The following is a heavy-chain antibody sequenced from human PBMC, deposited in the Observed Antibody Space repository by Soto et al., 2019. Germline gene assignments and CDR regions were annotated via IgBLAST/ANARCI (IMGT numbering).Heavy chain of an antibody. J-gene: IGHJ5*02. CDR1: GDSVSSNSAA. D-gene: IGHD3-3*01. Sequence: SETLSLTCAISGDSVSSNSAAWNWIRQSPSRGLEWLGRTYYRSKWYNDYAVSVKSRITINPDTSKNQFSLQLNSVTPEDTAVYYCARERITIFGVVIQFDPWGQGTLVTVSS. V-gene: IGHV6-1*01. CDR2: TYYRSKWYN. CDR3: ARERITIFGVVIQFDP.